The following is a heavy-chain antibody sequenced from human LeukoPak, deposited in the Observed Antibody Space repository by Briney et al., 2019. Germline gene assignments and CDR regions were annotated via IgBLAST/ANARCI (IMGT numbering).Heavy chain of an antibody. CDR2: IYYSGST. CDR1: GGSISSYY. Sequence: SETLSLTCTVSGGSISSYYWSWIRQPPGKGLEWIGYIYYSGSTNYNPSLKSRVTISVDTSKNQFSLKLSSVTAADTAVYYCARVLGSGSYPPNYYYYYMDVWGKGTTVTVSS. J-gene: IGHJ6*03. D-gene: IGHD3-10*01. CDR3: ARVLGSGSYPPNYYYYYMDV. V-gene: IGHV4-59*01.